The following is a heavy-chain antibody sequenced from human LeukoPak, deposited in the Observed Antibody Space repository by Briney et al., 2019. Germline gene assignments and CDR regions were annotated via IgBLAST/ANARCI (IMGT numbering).Heavy chain of an antibody. CDR3: AVSYGMDV. CDR1: GGSFSGYY. V-gene: IGHV4-34*01. CDR2: INHSGST. Sequence: SETQSLTCAVYGGSFSGYYWSWIRQPPGKGLEWIGEINHSGSTNYNPSLKSRVTISVDTSKNQFSLKLSSVTAADTAVYYCAVSYGMDVWGQGTTVTVSS. J-gene: IGHJ6*02.